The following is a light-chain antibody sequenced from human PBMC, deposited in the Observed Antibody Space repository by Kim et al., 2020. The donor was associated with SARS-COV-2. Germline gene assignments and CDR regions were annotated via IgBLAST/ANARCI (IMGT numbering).Light chain of an antibody. V-gene: IGLV2-23*02. CDR1: SSDIGSYNL. CDR3: CSYAGIKV. CDR2: EVT. Sequence: QSALTQPASVSGSPGQSITIPCTGTSSDIGSYNLVSWYQQHPGKVPKHMIYEVTKRPSGVSNRFSGSKSGTTASLTISGLQAADEADYYCCSYAGIKVCGGGRQLTVL. J-gene: IGLJ2*01.